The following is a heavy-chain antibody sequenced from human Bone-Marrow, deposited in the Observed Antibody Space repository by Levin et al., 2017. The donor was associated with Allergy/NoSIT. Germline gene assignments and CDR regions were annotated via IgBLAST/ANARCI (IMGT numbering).Heavy chain of an antibody. CDR2: AYSSGSA. V-gene: IGHV4-59*08. CDR1: GASISTHY. Sequence: GSLRLSCTVSGASISTHYWSWIRQPPGKGLEWIGFAYSSGSAIYNPSLKTRVTMSVDTSKNQFSLKLGSVTAADTAVYYCARHVTTVTTRGGFDSWGQGTLVTVSS. D-gene: IGHD4-17*01. J-gene: IGHJ4*02. CDR3: ARHVTTVTTRGGFDS.